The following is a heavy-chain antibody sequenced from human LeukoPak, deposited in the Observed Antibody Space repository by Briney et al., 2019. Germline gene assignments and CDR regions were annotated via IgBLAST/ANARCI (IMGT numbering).Heavy chain of an antibody. CDR2: INPGGSST. Sequence: ASVNVSCKASVYTFTSYYMHWVRQAPGQGLEWVGLINPGGSSTNYAQRFQGRVTLTRDTSMSPVYMELSSLRSEDTAVYYCARYVGYCSATTCRGNWFDPWGQGTLVTVSS. V-gene: IGHV1-46*01. D-gene: IGHD2-2*01. J-gene: IGHJ5*02. CDR3: ARYVGYCSATTCRGNWFDP. CDR1: VYTFTSYY.